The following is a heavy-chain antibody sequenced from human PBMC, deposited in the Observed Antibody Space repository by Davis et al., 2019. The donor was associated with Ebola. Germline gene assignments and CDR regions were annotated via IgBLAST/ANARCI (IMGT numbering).Heavy chain of an antibody. CDR1: GFTSSNSA. CDR2: ISGSGGST. CDR3: AEGGTNNFLGAN. J-gene: IGHJ4*02. Sequence: PAGSLRLSCAASGFTSSNSAMSWVRQAPGKGLEWVSAISGSGGSTYYADSVKGRFTISRDNSKNTLYLQMNSLRVEDTAVFYCAEGGTNNFLGANWGQGTLVTVSS. V-gene: IGHV3-23*01. D-gene: IGHD2-8*01.